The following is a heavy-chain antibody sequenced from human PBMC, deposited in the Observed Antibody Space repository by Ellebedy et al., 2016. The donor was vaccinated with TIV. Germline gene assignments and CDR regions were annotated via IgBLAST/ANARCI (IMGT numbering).Heavy chain of an antibody. CDR3: ARLYGSGSYYKY. J-gene: IGHJ4*02. V-gene: IGHV4-59*12. Sequence: MPSETLSLTCTVSGGSISSYYWSWIRQPPGKGLEWIGYIYYSGSTNYNPSLKSRVTISLDTSKNQFSLKLSSVTAADTAVYYCARLYGSGSYYKYWGQGTLVTVSS. D-gene: IGHD3-10*01. CDR2: IYYSGST. CDR1: GGSISSYY.